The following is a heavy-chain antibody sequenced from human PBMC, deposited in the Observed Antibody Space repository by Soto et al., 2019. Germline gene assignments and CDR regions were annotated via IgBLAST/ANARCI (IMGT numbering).Heavy chain of an antibody. CDR3: ATRPPAFDF. Sequence: GPGVKKPGASVKVSCKTSGYTFTSFGIAWVRQAPGQGLEWMGWISTTKGNTNYAQKFQGRVTMTTDTPTSTAYMELRSLRSEDTALSYCATRPPAFDFWGQGALVTVSS. J-gene: IGHJ4*02. CDR1: GYTFTSFG. CDR2: ISTTKGNT. V-gene: IGHV1-18*01. D-gene: IGHD6-6*01.